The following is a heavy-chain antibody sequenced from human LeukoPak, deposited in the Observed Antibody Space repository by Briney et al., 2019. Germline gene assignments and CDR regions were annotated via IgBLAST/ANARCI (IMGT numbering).Heavy chain of an antibody. Sequence: TSETLSLTCNVSGGSISGYYWSWIRQPPGKGLEWIGYIYYSGSTNDNPTLKSRVTMSVDMSKRQISLKLSSVTAADTAVYYCAAMARATLRWFFDLWGRGTPVIVSS. J-gene: IGHJ2*01. CDR1: GGSISGYY. CDR3: AAMARATLRWFFDL. CDR2: IYYSGST. D-gene: IGHD5-18*01. V-gene: IGHV4-59*01.